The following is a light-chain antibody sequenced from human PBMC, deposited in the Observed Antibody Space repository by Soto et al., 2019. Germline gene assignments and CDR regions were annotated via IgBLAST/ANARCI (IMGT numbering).Light chain of an antibody. CDR2: EVT. CDR1: SNDAGGNNY. V-gene: IGLV2-14*01. CDR3: SSYTAGSPYV. Sequence: QSALTQPASVSGSPGQSITISCNGTSNDAGGNNYVSWYQHHPGKAPKLMIYEVTNRPSGVSNRFSGSKSGNTASLTISGLLAEDDADYYCSSYTAGSPYVFGTGTKVTVL. J-gene: IGLJ1*01.